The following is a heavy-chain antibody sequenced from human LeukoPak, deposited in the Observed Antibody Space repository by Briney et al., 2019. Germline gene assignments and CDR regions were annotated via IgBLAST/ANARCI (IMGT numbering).Heavy chain of an antibody. V-gene: IGHV3-21*01. CDR2: ISGNSAFI. CDR1: GFTFNTYA. J-gene: IGHJ4*02. D-gene: IGHD3-22*01. Sequence: GGSLRLSCAASGFTFNTYAMTWVRQAPGKGLEWVSSISGNSAFIYYADSVRGRFTISRDDAKNSLYLQMSSLRAEDTAVYYCARDGVDSSGYYTDYWGQGTLVTVSS. CDR3: ARDGVDSSGYYTDY.